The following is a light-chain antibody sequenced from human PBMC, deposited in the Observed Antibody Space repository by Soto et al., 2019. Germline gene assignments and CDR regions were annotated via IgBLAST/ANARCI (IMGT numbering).Light chain of an antibody. CDR2: GAS. CDR3: RQYGTSPLT. CDR1: QSVRSNS. Sequence: EIVLTQSPRTLSLSPGESATLSCTASQSVRSNSLAWYQQKPGQAPRLLMFGASGRATGTPPRFSGRGSGTDFTNTISGLEPEYFAVYYCRQYGTSPLTFGGRTKVDI. V-gene: IGKV3-20*01. J-gene: IGKJ4*02.